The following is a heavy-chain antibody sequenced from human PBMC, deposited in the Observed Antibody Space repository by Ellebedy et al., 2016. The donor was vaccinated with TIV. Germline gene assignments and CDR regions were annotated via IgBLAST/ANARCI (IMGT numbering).Heavy chain of an antibody. CDR3: VSQIALGY. V-gene: IGHV3-74*01. Sequence: GGSLRLSXAVSGLILSSYCMHWVRQAPGKGLVWVSHISSDGSHRNYADSVKGRFTISRDNAKNTLYLQMNSLRAEDTAVYYCVSQIALGYWGQGTLVTVSS. D-gene: IGHD3-22*01. CDR2: ISSDGSHR. J-gene: IGHJ4*02. CDR1: GLILSSYC.